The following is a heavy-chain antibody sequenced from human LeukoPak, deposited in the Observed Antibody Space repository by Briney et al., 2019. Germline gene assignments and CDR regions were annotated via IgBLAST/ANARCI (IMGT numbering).Heavy chain of an antibody. CDR2: INWNGGST. J-gene: IGHJ4*02. CDR3: AREGPPDIVVVPAAVDY. CDR1: GFTFSTYW. Sequence: PGGSLRLSCAASGFTFSTYWMHWVRQAPGKWLEWVSGINWNGGSTGYADSVKGRFTISRDNAKNSLYLQMNSLRAEDTALYYCAREGPPDIVVVPAAVDYWGQGTLVTVSS. D-gene: IGHD2-2*01. V-gene: IGHV3-20*04.